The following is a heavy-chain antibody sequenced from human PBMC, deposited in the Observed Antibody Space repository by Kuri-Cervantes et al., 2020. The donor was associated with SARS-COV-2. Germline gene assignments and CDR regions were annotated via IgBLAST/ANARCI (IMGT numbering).Heavy chain of an antibody. CDR2: INTNTGNP. D-gene: IGHD2-2*01. Sequence: ASVKVSCKASGYTFTSYAMNWVRQAPGQGLEWMGWINTNTGNPTYAQGFTGRFVFSLDTSVSTAYLQISSLKAEDTAVYYCARDMVVPAASDYYYYGMDVWGQGTTVTVSS. V-gene: IGHV7-4-1*02. CDR1: GYTFTSYA. CDR3: ARDMVVPAASDYYYYGMDV. J-gene: IGHJ6*02.